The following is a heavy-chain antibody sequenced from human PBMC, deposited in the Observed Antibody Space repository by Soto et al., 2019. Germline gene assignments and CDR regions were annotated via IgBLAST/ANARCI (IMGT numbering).Heavy chain of an antibody. CDR1: GYTFTSYG. CDR3: ARGVGDGSYFGWFDP. V-gene: IGHV1-18*01. CDR2: ISAYNGNT. J-gene: IGHJ5*02. Sequence: ASVKVSCKASGYTFTSYGISWVRRAPGQGLEWMGWISAYNGNTNCAQKLQGRVTMTTDTSTSTAYMELRSLRSDDTAVYYCARGVGDGSYFGWFDPWGQGTLATVSS. D-gene: IGHD1-26*01.